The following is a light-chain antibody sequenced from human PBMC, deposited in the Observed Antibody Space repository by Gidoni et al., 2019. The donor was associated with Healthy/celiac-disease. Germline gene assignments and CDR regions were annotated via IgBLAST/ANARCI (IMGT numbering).Light chain of an antibody. Sequence: QLLLTQSPSASASLGASVKITCTLSSGHSTYAIAWHQQQPEKGPRYLMKLNSDGSHNKGDGIPDRFSGSSSGAERYLTISSLQSEDEADYYCQTWGTGIQVFGGGTKLTVL. V-gene: IGLV4-69*01. CDR2: LNSDGSH. J-gene: IGLJ3*02. CDR3: QTWGTGIQV. CDR1: SGHSTYA.